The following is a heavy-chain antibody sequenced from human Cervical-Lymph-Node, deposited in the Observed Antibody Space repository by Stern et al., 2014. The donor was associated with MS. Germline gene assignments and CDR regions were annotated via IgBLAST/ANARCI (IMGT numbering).Heavy chain of an antibody. J-gene: IGHJ4*02. CDR1: GFSFDAFA. D-gene: IGHD2-15*01. V-gene: IGHV3-9*01. CDR3: AKDVGSSWNYFDY. Sequence: EVQLVQSGGNLVQPGRPLRLTCAFSGFSFDAFALRLGRQAPGTGLALDSGSNWNSGNVGYADSVKGRFTISRDNAKNSLYLQMNSLRAEDTALYYCAKDVGSSWNYFDYWGQGPLVTVSS. CDR2: SNWNSGNV.